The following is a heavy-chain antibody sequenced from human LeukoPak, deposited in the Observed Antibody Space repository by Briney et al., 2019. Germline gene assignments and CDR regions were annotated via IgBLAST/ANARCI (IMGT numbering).Heavy chain of an antibody. V-gene: IGHV4-4*09. D-gene: IGHD1-26*01. Sequence: SETLSLTCTASGASISNYYWSWLRQTQEKGLEWMGHIHSSGGSSYYPSLKSRLTLSIDTSRNQLSLKLPSVTAADTAVYFCARLGSYHDFWGQGALVTVSS. CDR1: GASISNYY. J-gene: IGHJ4*02. CDR3: ARLGSYHDF. CDR2: IHSSGGS.